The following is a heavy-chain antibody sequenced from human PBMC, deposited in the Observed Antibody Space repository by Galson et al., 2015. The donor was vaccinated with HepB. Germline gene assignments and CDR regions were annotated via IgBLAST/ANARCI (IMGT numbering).Heavy chain of an antibody. CDR1: GFTFSSYD. D-gene: IGHD3-22*01. J-gene: IGHJ2*01. V-gene: IGHV3-13*05. CDR3: ARGGLAGLYDGSGYYTDLGRYLPNYETNWYFDL. CDR2: IGTAGDP. Sequence: SLRLSCAASGFTFSSYDMHWVRQATGKGLEWVSAIGTAGDPYYPGSVKGRFTISRENAKNSLYLQMNSLRAGDTAVYYCARGGLAGLYDGSGYYTDLGRYLPNYETNWYFDLWGRGTLVTVSS.